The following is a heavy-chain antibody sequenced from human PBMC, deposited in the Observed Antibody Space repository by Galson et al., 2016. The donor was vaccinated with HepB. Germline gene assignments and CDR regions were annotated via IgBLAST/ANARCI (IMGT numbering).Heavy chain of an antibody. V-gene: IGHV3-15*01. CDR1: GFTFRYAW. Sequence: SLRLSCAASGFTFRYAWMSWVRQAPGKGLEWVGRIKSNPDGGTTDYAAPVKGRFIISRDDSTNTVHLQMDRLKIEDTAVYHCTTGGTSTVTTIWYFDLWGRGTLVTVSS. J-gene: IGHJ2*01. CDR2: IKSNPDGGTT. CDR3: TTGGTSTVTTIWYFDL. D-gene: IGHD4-17*01.